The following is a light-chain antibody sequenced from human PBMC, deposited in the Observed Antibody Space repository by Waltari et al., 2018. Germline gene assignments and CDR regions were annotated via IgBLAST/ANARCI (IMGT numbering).Light chain of an antibody. Sequence: QSALTQPASVSGSPGQSITISCTGTSSDVGGYNYVSWYQQHPGKAPKLMIDDVSNRPSGVSKRFSGCKSGNTASLTISGLQAEDEADYYCSSYTSSSTQVFGTGTKVTVL. CDR1: SSDVGGYNY. J-gene: IGLJ1*01. CDR3: SSYTSSSTQV. CDR2: DVS. V-gene: IGLV2-14*01.